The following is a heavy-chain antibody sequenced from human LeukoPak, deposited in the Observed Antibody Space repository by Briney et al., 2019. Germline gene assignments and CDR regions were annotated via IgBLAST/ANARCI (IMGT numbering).Heavy chain of an antibody. J-gene: IGHJ4*02. CDR2: INTNTGNP. CDR3: ARDSRGYPD. V-gene: IGHV7-4-1*02. CDR1: GYTFTTHA. D-gene: IGHD3-22*01. Sequence: ASVKVSCKASGYTFTTHALNWVRQAPGQGLEWMGWINTNTGNPTYAQGFTGRFVFSLDTPVSTTYLQITNLKAEDTAVYYCARDSRGYPDWGQGTLVTVSS.